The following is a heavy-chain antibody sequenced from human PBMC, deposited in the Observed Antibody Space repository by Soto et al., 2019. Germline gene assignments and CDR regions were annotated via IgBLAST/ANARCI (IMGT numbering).Heavy chain of an antibody. CDR2: INPSGGST. J-gene: IGHJ6*03. CDR1: GYTFTTYY. V-gene: IGHV1-46*03. Sequence: QVQLVQSGAEGKKPGASVTVSCTASGYTFTTYYIHGVRQAPGQGLEWMGIINPSGGSTSYAQKFQGRVTMTRDTSTSTVYMEVSGLRSEDTAVYYCARDQEPSTLYYDYYYMDVWGKGTTVTVSS. CDR3: ARDQEPSTLYYDYYYMDV.